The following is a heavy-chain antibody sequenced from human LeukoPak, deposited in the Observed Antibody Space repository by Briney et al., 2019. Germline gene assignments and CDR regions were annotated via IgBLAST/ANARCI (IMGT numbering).Heavy chain of an antibody. CDR3: ASASPPIENYYDSSGHSPFYYYYGMDV. D-gene: IGHD3-22*01. CDR2: IDSDGRDT. Sequence: GGSLRLSCAASGFIFNRYWMHWVRQVPGKGLVWVSYIDSDGRDTSYADFVKGRFTISRDNAKNTLYLQMNSLRVEDTAVYYCASASPPIENYYDSSGHSPFYYYYGMDVWGQGTTVAVSS. CDR1: GFIFNRYW. V-gene: IGHV3-74*01. J-gene: IGHJ6*02.